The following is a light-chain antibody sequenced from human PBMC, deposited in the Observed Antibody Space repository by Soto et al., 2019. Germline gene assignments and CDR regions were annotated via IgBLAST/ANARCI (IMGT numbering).Light chain of an antibody. V-gene: IGKV1-33*01. CDR2: DAS. CDR1: QDISNY. Sequence: QITQYPSTLSGSVGDRVTITCQASQDISNYLNWYQQKPGKAPKLLIYDASNLETGVPSRFSGSGSGTDFTFTISSLQPEDIATYYCQQYDNLPLTFGGGTKVDIK. CDR3: QQYDNLPLT. J-gene: IGKJ4*01.